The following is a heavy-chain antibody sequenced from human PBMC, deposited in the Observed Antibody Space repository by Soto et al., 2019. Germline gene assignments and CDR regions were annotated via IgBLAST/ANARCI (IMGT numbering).Heavy chain of an antibody. D-gene: IGHD3-22*01. CDR1: GGSISSYY. CDR3: SRVTDSSGYYFPFSLAFDI. V-gene: IGHV4-59*01. Sequence: SETLSLTCTVSGGSISSYYWSWIRQPPGKGLQWIGYIYYSGSTNYNPSLKSRVTISVDTSKNQFSLKLSSVTAADTAVYYCSRVTDSSGYYFPFSLAFDIWGQGTMVTVSS. CDR2: IYYSGST. J-gene: IGHJ3*02.